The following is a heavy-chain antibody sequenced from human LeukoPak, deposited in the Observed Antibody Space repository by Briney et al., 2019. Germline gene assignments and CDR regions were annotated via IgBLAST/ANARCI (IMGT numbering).Heavy chain of an antibody. CDR3: ARDLPIAAGNNWFDP. D-gene: IGHD6-13*01. V-gene: IGHV1-18*01. CDR1: GYTFTSYG. CDR2: ISAYNGNT. Sequence: GPSVKVSCKASGYTFTSYGISWVRQAPGQGLEWMGWISAYNGNTNYAQKLQGRVTMTTDTSTSTAYMELRSLRSDDTAVYYCARDLPIAAGNNWFDPWGQGTLVTVSS. J-gene: IGHJ5*02.